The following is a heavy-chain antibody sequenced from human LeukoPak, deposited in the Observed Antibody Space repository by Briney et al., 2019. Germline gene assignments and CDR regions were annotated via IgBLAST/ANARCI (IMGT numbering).Heavy chain of an antibody. CDR2: ISGSGGST. D-gene: IGHD6-19*01. CDR3: AKALRPYSSGWYTEYYFDY. CDR1: GFTVSTKY. V-gene: IGHV3-23*01. Sequence: GGSLRLSCAASGFTVSTKYMSWVRQAPGKGLEWVSAISGSGGSTYYADSVKGRSTISRDNSKNTLYLQMNSLRAEDTAVYYCAKALRPYSSGWYTEYYFDYWGQGTLVTDSS. J-gene: IGHJ4*02.